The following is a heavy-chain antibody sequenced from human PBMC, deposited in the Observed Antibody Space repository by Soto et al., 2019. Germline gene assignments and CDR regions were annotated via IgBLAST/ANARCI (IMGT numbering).Heavy chain of an antibody. CDR3: AREAGRGSAGVHELDY. V-gene: IGHV3-13*01. CDR2: IGLAGDT. CDR1: GFTFSTYD. Sequence: EVQLVESGGALVQPGGSLRLSCVASGFTFSTYDMHWVRQATGKGLEWVSAIGLAGDTYYPGSVKGRFTIPREDAKNSLYLQMNSLRDGDTAVYYCAREAGRGSAGVHELDYWGQGTLVTVSS. J-gene: IGHJ4*02. D-gene: IGHD6-13*01.